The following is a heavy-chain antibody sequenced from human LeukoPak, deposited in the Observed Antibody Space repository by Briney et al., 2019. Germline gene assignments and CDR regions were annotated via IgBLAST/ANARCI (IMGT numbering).Heavy chain of an antibody. CDR2: IYYSGTT. CDR3: ARVTGYIVEDYFDY. J-gene: IGHJ4*02. V-gene: IGHV4-39*07. D-gene: IGHD3-22*01. Sequence: SETLSLTCTVSGGSIRSYYWSWIRQPPGKGLEWIGSIYYSGTTYYNPSLKSRVTISVDASKKQFSLRLSSVTAADTAVYYCARVTGYIVEDYFDYWGQGTLVTVSS. CDR1: GGSIRSYY.